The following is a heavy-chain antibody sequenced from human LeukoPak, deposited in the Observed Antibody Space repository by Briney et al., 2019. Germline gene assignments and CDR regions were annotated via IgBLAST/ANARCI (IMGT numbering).Heavy chain of an antibody. Sequence: GGSLRLSCAASGFTFNNAWMSWVRQAPGKGLEWVGRIKSKTHGGTTDYAAPVKGRFTISRDDSKNTLYLQMNGLKTEDTAVYYCTTDYVWGTYRYFDYWGQGTPVTVSS. CDR2: IKSKTHGGTT. CDR1: GFTFNNAW. D-gene: IGHD3-16*02. J-gene: IGHJ4*02. V-gene: IGHV3-15*01. CDR3: TTDYVWGTYRYFDY.